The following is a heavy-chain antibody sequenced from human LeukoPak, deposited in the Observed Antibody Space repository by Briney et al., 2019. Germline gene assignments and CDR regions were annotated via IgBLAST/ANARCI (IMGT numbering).Heavy chain of an antibody. J-gene: IGHJ4*02. D-gene: IGHD7-27*01. CDR1: GFTFSSYA. CDR3: AKARGIKLGHDY. Sequence: QTGGSLRLSCAASGFTFSSYAMHWVRQAPGKGLEYVSAISSNGGSTYYADSVKGRFTISRDNSENTLYLQMNSLRAEDTAVYYCAKARGIKLGHDYWGQGTLVTVSS. V-gene: IGHV3-64*04. CDR2: ISSNGGST.